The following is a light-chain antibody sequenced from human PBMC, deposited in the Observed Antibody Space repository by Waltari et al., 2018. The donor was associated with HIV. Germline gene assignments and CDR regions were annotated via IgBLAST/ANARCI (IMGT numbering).Light chain of an antibody. Sequence: EIVLTQSPVTLSLSPGEGANLSCSASQNIRNYLGWYQQRAGQPPRLLIYDASTSATGIPARFTGSGSGTDFTLTIDSLEPEDFAMYYCQQRSNWPGTFGPGTRVDVK. V-gene: IGKV3-11*01. CDR1: QNIRNY. J-gene: IGKJ1*01. CDR2: DAS. CDR3: QQRSNWPGT.